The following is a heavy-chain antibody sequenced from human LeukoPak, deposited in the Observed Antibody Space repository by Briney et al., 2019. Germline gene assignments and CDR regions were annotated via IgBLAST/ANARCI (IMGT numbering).Heavy chain of an antibody. D-gene: IGHD2-2*01. CDR2: FSSSGDIT. CDR1: GFTFSTYD. V-gene: IGHV3-23*01. CDR3: AHGSMYQLDY. Sequence: GGSLRLSCAASGFTFSTYDISWVRQAPGQGLEWVSTFSSSGDITYYADSVKGRFTISRDNSKNTLYLQMNSLRAEDTAVYYCAHGSMYQLDYWGQGTLVTVSS. J-gene: IGHJ4*02.